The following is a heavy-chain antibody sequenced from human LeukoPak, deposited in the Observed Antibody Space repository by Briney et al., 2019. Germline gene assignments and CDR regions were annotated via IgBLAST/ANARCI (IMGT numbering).Heavy chain of an antibody. D-gene: IGHD3-16*01. CDR1: GFTFSSYA. J-gene: IGHJ4*02. CDR3: AKAPYTTDGVDY. V-gene: IGHV3-23*01. Sequence: AGSLRLSCAASGFTFSSYAMNWVRQAPGKGLEWVSAISGSGGSTYYADSVKGRFTISRDNSKNTLYLQMNSLRAEDTAVYYCAKAPYTTDGVDYWGQGTLVTVSS. CDR2: ISGSGGST.